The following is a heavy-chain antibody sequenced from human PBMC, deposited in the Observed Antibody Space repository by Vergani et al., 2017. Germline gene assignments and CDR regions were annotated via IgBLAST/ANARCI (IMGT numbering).Heavy chain of an antibody. J-gene: IGHJ6*02. CDR1: GGSFSGYY. D-gene: IGHD3-22*01. CDR3: ARLLDSSGYRMDV. V-gene: IGHV4-34*10. Sequence: QVQLQESGPGLVKPSETLSLTCAVYGGSFSGYYWSWIRQPPGKGLEWIGEINHSGSTNYNPSLKSRVTISVDTSKNQFSLKLSSVTAADTAVYYCARLLDSSGYRMDVWGQGTTVTVSS. CDR2: INHSGST.